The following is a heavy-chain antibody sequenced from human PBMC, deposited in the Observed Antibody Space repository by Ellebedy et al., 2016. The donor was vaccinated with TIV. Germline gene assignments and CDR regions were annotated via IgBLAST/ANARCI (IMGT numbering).Heavy chain of an antibody. J-gene: IGHJ6*02. D-gene: IGHD2-15*01. CDR3: ARVFYCSGGGCPNSDDGLDV. V-gene: IGHV4-4*07. CDR1: GGPISGSY. Sequence: MPSETLSLTCTVSGGPISGSYWSWIRQSAGKGLTWIGRLYTSGSTTYHPSLKSRVSLSVDASKNQFSLRLRSVTAADTAVYYCARVFYCSGGGCPNSDDGLDVWGQGTTVTVSS. CDR2: LYTSGST.